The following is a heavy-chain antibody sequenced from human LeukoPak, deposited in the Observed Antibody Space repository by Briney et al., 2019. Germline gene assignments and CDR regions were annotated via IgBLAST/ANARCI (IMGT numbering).Heavy chain of an antibody. Sequence: SETLSLTCTVSGGSISSYYWSWIQQPAGKGLEWIGRIYTSGSTNYNPSLKSRVTMSVDTSKNQFSLKLSSVTAADTAVYYCARVKWEYIQRDGYYYMDVWGKGTTVTVSS. CDR1: GGSISSYY. CDR2: IYTSGST. D-gene: IGHD1-26*01. V-gene: IGHV4-4*07. CDR3: ARVKWEYIQRDGYYYMDV. J-gene: IGHJ6*03.